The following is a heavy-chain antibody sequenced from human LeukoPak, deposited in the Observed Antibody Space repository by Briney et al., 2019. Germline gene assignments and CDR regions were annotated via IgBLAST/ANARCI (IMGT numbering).Heavy chain of an antibody. CDR3: AKDRLLNCRGDCYIFDY. Sequence: GGSLRLSCAASGFTFSSYALSWVRQAPGKGLEWVSSISGSGDSTFYADSVKGRFSISRDNSKNTLYLQVNGLRTEDTAVYYCAKDRLLNCRGDCYIFDYWGQGTVVTVSS. CDR1: GFTFSSYA. J-gene: IGHJ4*02. CDR2: ISGSGDST. V-gene: IGHV3-23*01. D-gene: IGHD2-21*02.